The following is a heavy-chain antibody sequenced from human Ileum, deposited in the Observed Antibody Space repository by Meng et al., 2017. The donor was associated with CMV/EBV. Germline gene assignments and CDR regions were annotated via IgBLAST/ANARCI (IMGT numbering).Heavy chain of an antibody. CDR1: GFTFSSYG. D-gene: IGHD1-7*01. CDR3: ARHNWNYGYYYGMDV. Sequence: GESLKISCAASGFTFSSYGMHWVRQAPGKGLEWVAVIWYDGSNKYYADSVKGRFTISRDNSKNTLYLQMNSLRAEDTAVYYCARHNWNYGYYYGMDVWGQGTTVTVSS. CDR2: IWYDGSNK. J-gene: IGHJ6*02. V-gene: IGHV3-33*01.